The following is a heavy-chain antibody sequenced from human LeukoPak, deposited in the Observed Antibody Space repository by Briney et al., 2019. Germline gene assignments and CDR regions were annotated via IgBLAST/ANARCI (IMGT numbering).Heavy chain of an antibody. CDR3: ARVLKGDDFWSGYYIDY. J-gene: IGHJ4*02. V-gene: IGHV3-53*04. CDR1: GVTVSSNY. Sequence: PGGSLRLSCAASGVTVSSNYMSWVRQAPGKGLEWVSVIYSGGSTYYADSVKGRFTISRHNSKNTLYLQMNSLRAEDTAVYYCARVLKGDDFWSGYYIDYWGQGTLVTVSS. CDR2: IYSGGST. D-gene: IGHD3-3*01.